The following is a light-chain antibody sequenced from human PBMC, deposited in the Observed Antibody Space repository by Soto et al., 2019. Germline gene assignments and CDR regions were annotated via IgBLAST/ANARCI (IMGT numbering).Light chain of an antibody. Sequence: QSVLTQPASVSGSPGQSITIFCIGTSSDVGAYKFVSWYRHHPGRAPQVMIYEVTNRPSGVSSRFSGSKSGNTASLTISGLQLEDEGDYYCSSYSSTSTPWVFGAGTKLTVL. J-gene: IGLJ3*02. V-gene: IGLV2-14*01. CDR2: EVT. CDR1: SSDVGAYKF. CDR3: SSYSSTSTPWV.